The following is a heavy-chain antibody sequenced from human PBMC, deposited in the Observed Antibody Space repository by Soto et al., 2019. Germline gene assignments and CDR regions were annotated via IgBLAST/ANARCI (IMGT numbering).Heavy chain of an antibody. V-gene: IGHV1-2*02. CDR3: ARGRMVRYGMDV. CDR1: GYTFTGYY. CDR2: INPNSGGT. J-gene: IGHJ6*02. D-gene: IGHD3-10*01. Sequence: ASVKVSCKASGYTFTGYYMHWVRQAPGQGLERMGWINPNSGGTNYAQKFQGRVTMTRDTSISTAYMELSRLRSDDTAVYYCARGRMVRYGMDVWGQGTTVTVSS.